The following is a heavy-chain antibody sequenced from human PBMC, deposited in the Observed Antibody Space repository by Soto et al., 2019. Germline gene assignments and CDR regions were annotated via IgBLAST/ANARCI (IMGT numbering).Heavy chain of an antibody. Sequence: PSETLSLTCTVSGGSISNGAYYWSWIRQHPGKGLEWIVYMHYSGTTYYNPSLRSRVTMSVDTYTNQFSLKMNAVTAADTAVYNCTRHEGGAAADRPLDYWGQGTLVTVSS. V-gene: IGHV4-31*08. CDR2: MHYSGTT. J-gene: IGHJ4*02. CDR3: TRHEGGAAADRPLDY. CDR1: GGSISNGAYY. D-gene: IGHD6-13*01.